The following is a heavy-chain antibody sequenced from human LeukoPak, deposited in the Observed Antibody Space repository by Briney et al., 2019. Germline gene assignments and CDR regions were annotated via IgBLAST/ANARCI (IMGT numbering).Heavy chain of an antibody. CDR3: ARVSSYYDILTGPRFDF. V-gene: IGHV4-39*07. D-gene: IGHD3-9*01. J-gene: IGHJ4*02. Sequence: SGTLSLTCAVTGDSISSNNYYWGWIRQPPGKGLEWIGSIYYSGSAYYNSSLKSRLTLSVDTSKNQFSLKLSSLTAADTAVYYCARVSSYYDILTGPRFDFWGQGTLVTVSS. CDR1: GDSISSNNYY. CDR2: IYYSGSA.